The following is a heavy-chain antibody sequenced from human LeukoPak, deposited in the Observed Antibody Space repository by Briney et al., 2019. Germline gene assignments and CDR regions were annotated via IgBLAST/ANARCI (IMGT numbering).Heavy chain of an antibody. Sequence: PGGSLRLSCAASGFTSSSYAMHWVRQAPGKGLEWVAVISYDGSNKYYADSVKGRFTISRDNSKNTLYLQMNSLRAEDTAVYYCARDMRRTRYSSGWYVDYWGQGTLVTVSS. V-gene: IGHV3-30*04. J-gene: IGHJ4*02. CDR2: ISYDGSNK. D-gene: IGHD6-19*01. CDR3: ARDMRRTRYSSGWYVDY. CDR1: GFTSSSYA.